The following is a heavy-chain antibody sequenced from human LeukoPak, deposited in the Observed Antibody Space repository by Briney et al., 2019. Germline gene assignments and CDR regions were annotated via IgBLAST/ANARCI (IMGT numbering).Heavy chain of an antibody. D-gene: IGHD3-10*01. Sequence: PGRSLRLSCAASGFTFSSYAMSWVRQAPGKGLEWVSAISGSGGSTYYADSVKGRFTISRDNSKNTLYLQMNSLRAEDTAVYYCAKQGFGEFSAFDIWGQGTMVTVSS. V-gene: IGHV3-23*01. CDR2: ISGSGGST. CDR1: GFTFSSYA. J-gene: IGHJ3*02. CDR3: AKQGFGEFSAFDI.